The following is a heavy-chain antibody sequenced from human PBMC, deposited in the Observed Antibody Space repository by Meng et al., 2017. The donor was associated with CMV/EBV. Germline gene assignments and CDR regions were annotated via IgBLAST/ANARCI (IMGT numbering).Heavy chain of an antibody. Sequence: GESLKISCAASGFTFSSYGMHWVRQAPGKGLEWVAFIRYDGSNKYYADSVKGRFTISRDNSKNTLYLQMNSLRAEGTAVYYCAKPSWFGELFVHYFDYWGQGTLVTVSS. D-gene: IGHD3-10*01. CDR2: IRYDGSNK. CDR3: AKPSWFGELFVHYFDY. V-gene: IGHV3-30*02. CDR1: GFTFSSYG. J-gene: IGHJ4*02.